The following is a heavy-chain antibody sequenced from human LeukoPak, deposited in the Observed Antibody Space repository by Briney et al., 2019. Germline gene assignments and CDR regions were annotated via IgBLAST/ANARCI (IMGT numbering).Heavy chain of an antibody. Sequence: PGGSLRLSCVASGFSFNDYSMNWVRQAPGKGLEWISYITSSGSIYYADSVKGRFTISRDNAKNLLYLQMNSLRAEDTAVYYCARGGRVTRFDYWGQGTLVSVSS. J-gene: IGHJ4*02. CDR1: GFSFNDYS. CDR2: ITSSGSI. CDR3: ARGGRVTRFDY. D-gene: IGHD2-15*01. V-gene: IGHV3-48*01.